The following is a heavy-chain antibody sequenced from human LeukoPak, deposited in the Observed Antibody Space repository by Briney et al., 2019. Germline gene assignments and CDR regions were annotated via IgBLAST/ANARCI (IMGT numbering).Heavy chain of an antibody. Sequence: PGGSLRLSCAASGFMFSTYSMSWVRQAPWKELEWVSSISRSSSYIYYADSVKGRFTISRDSSKNSLYLQMSSLTPEDTAVYYCARGPPLDYWGQGILVTVSS. CDR1: GFMFSTYS. J-gene: IGHJ4*02. CDR2: ISRSSSYI. V-gene: IGHV3-21*01. CDR3: ARGPPLDY.